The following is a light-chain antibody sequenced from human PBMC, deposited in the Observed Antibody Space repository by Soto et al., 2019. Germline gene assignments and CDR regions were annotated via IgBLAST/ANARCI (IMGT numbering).Light chain of an antibody. V-gene: IGKV3-11*01. Sequence: EIVLTQSPATLSVSPGETATVSCRASQSISKYLAWYQQKPGQTPRLLIYNASNRAAGIPVRFSGSGSGTAVTLTIARLETEEFAVYSCQQRTHCPTKLTFGGGTRVE. CDR2: NAS. CDR1: QSISKY. CDR3: QQRTHCPTKLT. J-gene: IGKJ4*01.